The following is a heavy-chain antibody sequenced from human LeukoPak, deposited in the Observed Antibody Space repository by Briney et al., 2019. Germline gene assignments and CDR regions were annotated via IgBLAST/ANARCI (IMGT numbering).Heavy chain of an antibody. CDR1: GFSFSDSW. V-gene: IGHV3-7*01. CDR2: IKKDGSVK. D-gene: IGHD7-27*01. J-gene: IGHJ6*02. Sequence: GGSLRLSCVASGFSFSDSWMSWVRQAPGRGLEWVADIKKDGSVKDYVDSVKGRFTISRDNAKNSLYLQMDSLRAEDTAVYYCATYTNWVAGDVWGQGTTVSVSS. CDR3: ATYTNWVAGDV.